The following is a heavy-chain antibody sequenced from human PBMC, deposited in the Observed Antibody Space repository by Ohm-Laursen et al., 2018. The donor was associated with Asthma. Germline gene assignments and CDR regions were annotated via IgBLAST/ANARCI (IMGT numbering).Heavy chain of an antibody. CDR1: GGTFSSYA. D-gene: IGHD5-12*01. J-gene: IGHJ6*02. Sequence: SSVKVSCKASGGTFSSYAISWVRQAPGQGLEWMGGISPIFGIADYAQKFQGGVTITADKSTSTSYMELSSLRSEDTAVYYCARGNGGYEIAGSYYYYGMDVWGQGTTVTVSS. V-gene: IGHV1-69*17. CDR2: ISPIFGIA. CDR3: ARGNGGYEIAGSYYYYGMDV.